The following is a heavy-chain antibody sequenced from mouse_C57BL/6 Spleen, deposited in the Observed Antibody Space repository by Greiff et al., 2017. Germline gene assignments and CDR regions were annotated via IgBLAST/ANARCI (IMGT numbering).Heavy chain of an antibody. J-gene: IGHJ3*01. V-gene: IGHV1-55*01. CDR1: GYTFTSYW. D-gene: IGHD2-5*01. CDR2: IYPGSGST. CDR3: ARGDDSNVWFAY. Sequence: QVQLQQPGAGLVQPGASVKMSCEASGYTFTSYWITWVNQRPGQGLEWIGDIYPGSGSTNYNEKLKSRATLSGDTSSSTAYMQLSSLTSEDSAVYACARGDDSNVWFAYWGQGTLVTVSA.